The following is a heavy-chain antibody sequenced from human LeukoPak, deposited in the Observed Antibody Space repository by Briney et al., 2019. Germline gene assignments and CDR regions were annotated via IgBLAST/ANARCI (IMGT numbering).Heavy chain of an antibody. CDR2: ISGNGGST. J-gene: IGHJ6*02. D-gene: IGHD3-22*01. Sequence: PGGSLRLSCAASGFTFSCYAMSWVRQARGKRLECVSAISGNGGSTYYADSVKGRFTISRDNSKNTLYLQMNSLRDEDTAVYYCAKDSDSSSYSPYGMDVWGQGTTVTVSS. CDR1: GFTFSCYA. CDR3: AKDSDSSSYSPYGMDV. V-gene: IGHV3-23*01.